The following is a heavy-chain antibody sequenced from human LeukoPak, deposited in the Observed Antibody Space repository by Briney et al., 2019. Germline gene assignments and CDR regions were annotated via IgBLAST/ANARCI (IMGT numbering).Heavy chain of an antibody. CDR3: ASTSGIAVAACDY. CDR1: GFTFSSYA. CDR2: ISYDGSNQ. J-gene: IGHJ4*02. Sequence: GGSLRLSCAASGFTFSSYAMHWVRQAPGKGLEWVAVISYDGSNQYYADSVKGRFTISRDNAKNSLYLQMNSLRAEDTAVYYCASTSGIAVAACDYWGQGTLVTVSS. V-gene: IGHV3-30-3*01. D-gene: IGHD6-19*01.